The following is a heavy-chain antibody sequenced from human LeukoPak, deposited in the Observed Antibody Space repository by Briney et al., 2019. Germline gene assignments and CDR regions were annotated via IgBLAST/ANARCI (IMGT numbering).Heavy chain of an antibody. D-gene: IGHD3-22*01. CDR3: AKGAMIVVVITYFDY. Sequence: PGGSLRLSCAASGFTFSSYAMSWVRQAPGKGLEWVSAISGSGGSTYYADSVKGRFTISRDNSKNTLYLQMNSPRAEDTAVYYCAKGAMIVVVITYFDYWGQGTLVTASS. V-gene: IGHV3-23*01. J-gene: IGHJ4*02. CDR1: GFTFSSYA. CDR2: ISGSGGST.